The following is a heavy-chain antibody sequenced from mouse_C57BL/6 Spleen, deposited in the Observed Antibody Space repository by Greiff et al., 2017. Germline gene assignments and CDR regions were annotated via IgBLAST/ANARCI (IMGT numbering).Heavy chain of an antibody. D-gene: IGHD2-3*01. Sequence: QVQLQQPGAELVMPGASVKLSCKASGYTFTSYWMHWVKQRPGQGLEWIGEIDPSDSYPNYNQKFKGKSTLTVDKSSSTAYIQLSSLTSEDSAVYYCARRGGYYYFDYWGQGTTLTVSS. V-gene: IGHV1-69*01. CDR2: IDPSDSYP. CDR1: GYTFTSYW. J-gene: IGHJ2*01. CDR3: ARRGGYYYFDY.